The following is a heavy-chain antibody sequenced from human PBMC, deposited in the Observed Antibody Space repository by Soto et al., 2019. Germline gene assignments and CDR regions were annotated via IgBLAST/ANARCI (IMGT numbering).Heavy chain of an antibody. J-gene: IGHJ1*01. CDR3: ALLTYYYDSSGYYSSAEYFQH. D-gene: IGHD3-22*01. CDR2: IYWDDDK. V-gene: IGHV2-5*02. CDR1: GFSLSTSGVG. Sequence: QITLKESGPTLVKPTQTLTLTCTFSGFSLSTSGVGVGWIRQPPGKALEWLALIYWDDDKRYSPSLKSRLTTAQGPPKNQVVLTMTNMDPVDTATYYCALLTYYYDSSGYYSSAEYFQHWGQGTLVTVSS.